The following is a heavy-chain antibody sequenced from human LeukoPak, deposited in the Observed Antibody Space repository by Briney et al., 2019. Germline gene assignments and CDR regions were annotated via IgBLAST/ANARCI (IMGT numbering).Heavy chain of an antibody. D-gene: IGHD1-26*01. CDR1: GFTFSSYS. V-gene: IGHV3-48*01. CDR3: ARDNRGATRNYYYYYYMDV. CDR2: ISSSSSTI. J-gene: IGHJ6*03. Sequence: GGSLRLSCAASGFTFSSYSMKWVRHAPGKGLECVSYISSSSSTIYYADSVKGRFTISRDNAKNALYLQMSSLRAEDTAVYYCARDNRGATRNYYYYYYMDVWGKGTTVTVSS.